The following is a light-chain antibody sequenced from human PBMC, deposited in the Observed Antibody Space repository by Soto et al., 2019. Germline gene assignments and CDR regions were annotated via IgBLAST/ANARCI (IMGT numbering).Light chain of an antibody. CDR1: QSVSNN. Sequence: EIVLTQSPGTLSLSPGEIATLSCRASQSVSNNYLAWYQQKPGQAPRRLIYGASTRATGIPARFSGSGSGTEFTLTISSLQSEDFAVYYCQQYNNWPQTFGQGTTVDIK. CDR2: GAS. J-gene: IGKJ1*01. CDR3: QQYNNWPQT. V-gene: IGKV3-15*01.